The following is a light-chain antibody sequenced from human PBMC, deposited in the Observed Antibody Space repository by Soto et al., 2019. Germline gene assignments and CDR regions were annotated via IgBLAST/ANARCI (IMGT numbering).Light chain of an antibody. CDR3: SSYTSGSTLYV. Sequence: QSALTQPASVSGSPGQSITISCTGTSSDVGGYDYVSWYQQHPGKAPRLMIYKASNRPSGVSHRFSCSRSGNTASLPISGLPADEADDYCSSYTSGSTLYVFGTGTKV. CDR1: SSDVGGYDY. J-gene: IGLJ1*01. CDR2: KAS. V-gene: IGLV2-14*01.